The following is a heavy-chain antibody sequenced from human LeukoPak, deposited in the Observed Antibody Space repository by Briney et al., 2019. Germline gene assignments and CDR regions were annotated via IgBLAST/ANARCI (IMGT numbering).Heavy chain of an antibody. Sequence: GASLQISCKGSGYIFTSYWIGWVRPLPGKGLEWMGIIYPGDSDTRYSPSFQGQVTISADKSISTAYLQWSSLKASDTTMYYCARQVVYYDILTGFPGMDVWGQGTTVTVSS. CDR3: ARQVVYYDILTGFPGMDV. CDR2: IYPGDSDT. D-gene: IGHD3-9*01. J-gene: IGHJ6*02. CDR1: GYIFTSYW. V-gene: IGHV5-51*01.